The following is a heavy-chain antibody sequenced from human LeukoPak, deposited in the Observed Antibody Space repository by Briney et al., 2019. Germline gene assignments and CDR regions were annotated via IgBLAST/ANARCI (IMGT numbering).Heavy chain of an antibody. CDR3: AKEQNTYSSSPPDY. Sequence: GGSLRLSCEASGFTFSSYWMNWVRQAPGKGLVWVSRIASDGSSTTYADSVKGRFSISRGNAKNTLYLQMNSLRVEDTAVYYCAKEQNTYSSSPPDYWGQGTLVTVSS. CDR1: GFTFSSYW. J-gene: IGHJ4*02. CDR2: IASDGSST. V-gene: IGHV3-74*01. D-gene: IGHD6-13*01.